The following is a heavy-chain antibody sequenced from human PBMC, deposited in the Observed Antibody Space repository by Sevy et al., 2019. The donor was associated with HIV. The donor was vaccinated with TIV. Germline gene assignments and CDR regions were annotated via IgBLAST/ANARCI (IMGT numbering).Heavy chain of an antibody. J-gene: IGHJ6*02. V-gene: IGHV1-8*01. CDR1: GYTFTSYD. D-gene: IGHD3-10*01. CDR3: ARDYYYGSGSYPSQYYYYGMDV. CDR2: MNPNSGNT. Sequence: ASVKVSCKASGYTFTSYDINWVRQATGQGLEWMGWMNPNSGNTGYAQKFQGRVTMTRNTSIRTAYMELTSLRSEDTAVYYCARDYYYGSGSYPSQYYYYGMDVWGQGTTVTVSS.